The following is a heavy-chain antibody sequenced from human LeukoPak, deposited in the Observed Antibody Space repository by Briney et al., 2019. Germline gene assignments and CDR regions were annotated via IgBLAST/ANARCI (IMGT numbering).Heavy chain of an antibody. CDR2: IYSGGST. CDR3: ARVQVGATLDY. Sequence: GGSLRLSCAASGFTVSSNYMSWVRQAPGKGLEWVSVIYSGGSTYYAGSVKGRFTISRDNSKNTLYLQMNSLRAEDTAVYYCARVQVGATLDYWGQGTLVTVSS. D-gene: IGHD1-26*01. V-gene: IGHV3-53*01. CDR1: GFTVSSNY. J-gene: IGHJ4*02.